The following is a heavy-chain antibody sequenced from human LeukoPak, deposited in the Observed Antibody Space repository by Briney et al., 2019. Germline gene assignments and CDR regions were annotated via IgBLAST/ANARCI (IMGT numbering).Heavy chain of an antibody. CDR1: GGSISSRSYY. D-gene: IGHD3-10*01. Sequence: PSETLSLTCTVSGGSISSRSYYWGWIRQPPGKGLEWIGSIYYSGSTYYNPSLKSRVTISVDTSKNQFSLKLSSVTAADTAVYYCARGRQLWFGELLSSIYYFDYWGQGTLVTVSS. V-gene: IGHV4-39*07. J-gene: IGHJ4*02. CDR2: IYYSGST. CDR3: ARGRQLWFGELLSSIYYFDY.